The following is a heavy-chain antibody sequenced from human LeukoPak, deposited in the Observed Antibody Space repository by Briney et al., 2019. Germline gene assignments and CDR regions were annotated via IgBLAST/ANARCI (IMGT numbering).Heavy chain of an antibody. D-gene: IGHD6-19*01. V-gene: IGHV4-39*01. J-gene: IGHJ4*02. CDR2: IYYSGST. Sequence: PSETLSLTCTVSGGSISSSSYYWGWIRQPPGKGLEWIGSIYYSGSTYYNPSLKSRVTISVDTSKNQFSLKLSSVTAADTAVYYCARQEGSGWSSVIFDYWGQGTLVTVSS. CDR3: ARQEGSGWSSVIFDY. CDR1: GGSISSSSYY.